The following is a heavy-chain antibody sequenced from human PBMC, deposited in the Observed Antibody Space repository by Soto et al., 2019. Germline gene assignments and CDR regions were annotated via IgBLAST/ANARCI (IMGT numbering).Heavy chain of an antibody. Sequence: ASVKVSFKVSGYTLTELSMHWVRQAPGKGLEWMGGFDPEDGETIYAQKFQGRVTMTEDTSTDTAYMELSSLRSEDTAVYYGATGRCGSYRYTFNWGQGTLVTFSS. D-gene: IGHD3-16*02. CDR2: FDPEDGET. CDR3: ATGRCGSYRYTFN. J-gene: IGHJ4*02. V-gene: IGHV1-24*01. CDR1: GYTLTELS.